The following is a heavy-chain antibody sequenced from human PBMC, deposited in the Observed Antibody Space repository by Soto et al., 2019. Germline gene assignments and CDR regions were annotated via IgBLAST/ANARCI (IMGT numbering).Heavy chain of an antibody. V-gene: IGHV3-66*01. CDR2: IYSGGST. CDR3: ARDPWAADY. Sequence: EVQLVESGGGLVQPGGSLRLSCAASGFTVSTKYMSWVRQAPGKGLAWVSVIYSGGSTFYADSVRGRFTISRDNSKNTVNLQMNSLRAEDTAVYYCARDPWAADYWGQGTLVSGFS. J-gene: IGHJ4*02. CDR1: GFTVSTKY. D-gene: IGHD6-25*01.